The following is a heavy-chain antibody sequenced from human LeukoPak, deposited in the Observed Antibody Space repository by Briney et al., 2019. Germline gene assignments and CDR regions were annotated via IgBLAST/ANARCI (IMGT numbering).Heavy chain of an antibody. J-gene: IGHJ4*02. CDR2: ISYDGSNK. CDR1: GFTFSSYA. CDR3: VRDSSGYHEPNAFDY. V-gene: IGHV3-30-3*01. Sequence: GGSLRLSCAASGFTFSSYAMHWVRQAPGKGLEWVAVISYDGSNKYYADSVKGRFTISRDNSKNTLYLQMNSLRAEDTAVYYCVRDSSGYHEPNAFDYWGQGTLVTVSS. D-gene: IGHD3-22*01.